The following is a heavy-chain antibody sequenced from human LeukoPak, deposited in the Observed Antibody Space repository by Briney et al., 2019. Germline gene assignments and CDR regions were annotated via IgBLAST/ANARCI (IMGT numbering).Heavy chain of an antibody. CDR1: GYTFTGYG. D-gene: IGHD2-2*01. J-gene: IGHJ6*02. CDR3: ARTPQLPYYYYGMDV. CDR2: INAGNGNT. Sequence: ASVKVSCKASGYTFTGYGISWVRQAPGQRLEWMGWINAGNGNTKYSQKFQGRVTITRDTSASTAYMELSSLRSEDTAVYYCARTPQLPYYYYGMDVWGQGTTVTVSS. V-gene: IGHV1-3*01.